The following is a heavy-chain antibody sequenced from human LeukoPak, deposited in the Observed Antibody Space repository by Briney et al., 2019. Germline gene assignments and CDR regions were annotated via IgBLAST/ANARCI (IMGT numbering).Heavy chain of an antibody. CDR3: ARDRDGGIVGATVPLDAFDI. V-gene: IGHV1-2*02. Sequence: GASVKVSCKASGYTFTGYYMHWVRQAPGQGLEWMGWINPNSGGTNYAQKFQGRVTMTRDTSISTAYMELSRLRSDDTAVYYCARDRDGGIVGATVPLDAFDIWGQGTMVTVSS. J-gene: IGHJ3*02. D-gene: IGHD1-26*01. CDR1: GYTFTGYY. CDR2: INPNSGGT.